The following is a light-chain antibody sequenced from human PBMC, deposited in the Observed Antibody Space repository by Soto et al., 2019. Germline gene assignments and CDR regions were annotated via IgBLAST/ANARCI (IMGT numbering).Light chain of an antibody. CDR2: GAS. J-gene: IGKJ1*01. Sequence: VVTQSPGTLSLSAGERATLSCRASQSVSSNYLAWYQQKPGQAPTVLIYGASSRATGIPDRFSGSGSGTDFTLTISRLEPEDFAVYYCQQYDTSPTFGQGTKV. CDR3: QQYDTSPT. V-gene: IGKV3-20*01. CDR1: QSVSSNY.